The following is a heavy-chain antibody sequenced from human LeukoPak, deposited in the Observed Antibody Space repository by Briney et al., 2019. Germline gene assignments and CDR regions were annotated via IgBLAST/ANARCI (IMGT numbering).Heavy chain of an antibody. J-gene: IGHJ4*02. Sequence: PGGSLRLSCAASGFTVSSNYMSWVRQAPGKGLEWVSVIYSGGSTYYADSVKGRFTISRDNSKNTLYLQMNSLRAEDTAVYYCARTGNYYDSSGYYGYWGQGTLVTVSS. CDR2: IYSGGST. D-gene: IGHD3-22*01. CDR1: GFTVSSNY. V-gene: IGHV3-66*01. CDR3: ARTGNYYDSSGYYGY.